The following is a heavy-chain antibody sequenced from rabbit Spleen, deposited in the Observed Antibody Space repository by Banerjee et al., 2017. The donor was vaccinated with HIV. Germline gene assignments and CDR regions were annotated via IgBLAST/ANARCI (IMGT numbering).Heavy chain of an antibody. CDR2: IYTGSARN. J-gene: IGHJ3*01. CDR1: AFSFSSSYY. V-gene: IGHV1S40*01. Sequence: QSLEESGGDLVKPEGSLTLTCTASAFSFSSSYYMCWVRQAPGKGLEWIGCIYTGSARNYYASWAKGRFTISKTSSTTVTLQMTSLTGADTATYFCARDLTDVIGWNFGWWGQGTLVTVS. CDR3: ARDLTDVIGWNFGW. D-gene: IGHD4-1*01.